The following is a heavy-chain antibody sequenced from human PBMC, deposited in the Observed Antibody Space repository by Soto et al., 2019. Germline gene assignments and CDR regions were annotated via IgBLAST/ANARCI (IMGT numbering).Heavy chain of an antibody. J-gene: IGHJ4*02. CDR2: NNYRADT. Sequence: TLSVTGTVSGGSSDNNGYSWTWILQRPGGGLEWLGSNNYRADTYYTPSLRSRITISLDTSQNQFSLWLTSVTAADTGIYYCARGGSGWKALNYFDSWGQGILVTVSS. CDR3: ARGGSGWKALNYFDS. CDR1: GGSSDNNGYS. V-gene: IGHV4-31*03. D-gene: IGHD6-19*01.